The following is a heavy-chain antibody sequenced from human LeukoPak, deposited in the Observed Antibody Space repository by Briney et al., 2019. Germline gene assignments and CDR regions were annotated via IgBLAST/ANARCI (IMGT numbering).Heavy chain of an antibody. CDR3: ARDRVERWLQGDAFDI. V-gene: IGHV1-69*13. J-gene: IGHJ3*02. Sequence: GASVKVSRKASGDTFSSYAISWVRQAPGQGLEWMGGIIPMFGTANYAQKFQGRVTITADESTSTAYMELSSLRSEDTAVYYCARDRVERWLQGDAFDIWGQGTMVTVSS. CDR2: IIPMFGTA. D-gene: IGHD5-24*01. CDR1: GDTFSSYA.